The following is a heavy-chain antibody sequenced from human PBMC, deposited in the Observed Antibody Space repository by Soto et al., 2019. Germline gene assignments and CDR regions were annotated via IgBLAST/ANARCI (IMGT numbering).Heavy chain of an antibody. D-gene: IGHD2-15*01. J-gene: IGHJ4*02. V-gene: IGHV4-30-2*01. CDR2: IYHSGST. Sequence: QLQLQESGSGLVKPSQTLSLTCAVSGGSISSGGYSWSWIRQPPGKGLEWIGYIYHSGSTYYNPSFKRRVPRTVARSKNQFSLKLSSGTAADTAVYYCARDLGCSGGSCYSGFDYWGQGTLVTVSS. CDR3: ARDLGCSGGSCYSGFDY. CDR1: GGSISSGGYS.